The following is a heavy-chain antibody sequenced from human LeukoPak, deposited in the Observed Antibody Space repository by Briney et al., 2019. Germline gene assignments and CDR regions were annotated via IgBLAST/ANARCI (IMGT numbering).Heavy chain of an antibody. CDR3: ATYSILNAREFRH. CDR1: GFTISSYW. Sequence: GGSLRLSCAASGFTISSYWMTWVRQGPGKGLEWVANIKADGSEKYYVDSVKGRFTIARDNSKNTVYLQMNSLGADDTAVYYCATYSILNAREFRHWGQGTLVTVTS. V-gene: IGHV3-7*01. CDR2: IKADGSEK. J-gene: IGHJ1*01. D-gene: IGHD4-11*01.